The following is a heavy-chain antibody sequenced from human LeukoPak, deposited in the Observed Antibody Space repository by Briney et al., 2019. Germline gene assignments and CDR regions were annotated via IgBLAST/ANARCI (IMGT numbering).Heavy chain of an antibody. J-gene: IGHJ4*02. CDR2: IYHSGST. V-gene: IGHV4-4*02. D-gene: IGHD6-19*01. CDR3: ARARGGSGWLDY. Sequence: SGTLSLTCAVSGGSISSSNWWSWVRQPPGKGLAWIGEIYHSGSTNYNPSLKSRVTISVDKSNNQFSLKLSSVTAADTAVYYCARARGGSGWLDYWGQGTLVTVSS. CDR1: GGSISSSNW.